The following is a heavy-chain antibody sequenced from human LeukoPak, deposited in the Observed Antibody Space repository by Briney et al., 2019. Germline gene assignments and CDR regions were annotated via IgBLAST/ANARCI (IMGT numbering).Heavy chain of an antibody. CDR2: ISAYNSNT. J-gene: IGHJ3*01. D-gene: IGHD3-10*01. CDR1: GYTFTSYG. CDR3: ARVRISMIRGVMSGPFDV. Sequence: ASVKVSCTASGYTFTSYGITWVRQAPGQGLEWIGWISAYNSNTNFAQKLQGRVTLTTDTTTSTAYMELRSLRSDDTAVYYCARVRISMIRGVMSGPFDVWGPGTMVTV. V-gene: IGHV1-18*01.